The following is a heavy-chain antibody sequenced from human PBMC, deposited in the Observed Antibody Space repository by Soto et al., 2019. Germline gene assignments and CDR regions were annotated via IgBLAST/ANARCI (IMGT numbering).Heavy chain of an antibody. CDR3: ARVQGP. V-gene: IGHV4-30-2*01. CDR1: GGSISSGGYS. Sequence: SETLSLTCAVSGGSISSGGYSCSWIRQPPGKGLEWIGYIYRSGSTYYTPSLKSRVTISVDRSKNQFSLKLSSVTAADTAVYYCARVQGPWGQGTLV. J-gene: IGHJ5*02. CDR2: IYRSGST.